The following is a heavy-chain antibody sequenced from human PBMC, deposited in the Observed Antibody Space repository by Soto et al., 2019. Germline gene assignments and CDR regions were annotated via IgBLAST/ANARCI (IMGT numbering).Heavy chain of an antibody. CDR3: ARALHYFDSSGYLFDY. D-gene: IGHD3-22*01. CDR2: LSSGGTT. CDR1: GLTVSSNY. J-gene: IGHJ4*02. Sequence: GGSLRLSCVASGLTVSSNYMSWVRQAPGKGLEWVSLLSSGGTTLYADSVQGRFIISRDTSKNTLFLQMNSLRADDSAVYYCARALHYFDSSGYLFDYWGQGILVTVSS. V-gene: IGHV3-53*01.